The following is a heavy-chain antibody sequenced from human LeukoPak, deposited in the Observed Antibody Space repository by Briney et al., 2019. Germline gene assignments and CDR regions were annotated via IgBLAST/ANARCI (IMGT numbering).Heavy chain of an antibody. CDR3: ARVSWNLFYYMDV. V-gene: IGHV3-20*04. D-gene: IGHD1-1*01. Sequence: GGSLRLSCAASGFTFDDYGMSWVRQAPGKGLEWVSGINWNGGSTGYADSVKGRFTISRDNAKNSLYLQMNSPRAEDTALYYCARVSWNLFYYMDVWGKGTTVTVSS. CDR2: INWNGGST. J-gene: IGHJ6*03. CDR1: GFTFDDYG.